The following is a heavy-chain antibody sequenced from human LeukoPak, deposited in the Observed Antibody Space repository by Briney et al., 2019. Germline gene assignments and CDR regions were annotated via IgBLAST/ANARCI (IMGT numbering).Heavy chain of an antibody. V-gene: IGHV3-21*01. CDR2: ISSSSSYI. J-gene: IGHJ4*02. CDR3: ARDVWERTLARSVKIAAALGG. Sequence: GGSLRLSCAASGFTFSSYSMNWVRQAPGKGLEWVSSISSSSSYIYYADSVKGRFTISRDNAKNSLYLQMNSLRAEDTAVYYCARDVWERTLARSVKIAAALGGWGQGTLVTVSS. D-gene: IGHD6-13*01. CDR1: GFTFSSYS.